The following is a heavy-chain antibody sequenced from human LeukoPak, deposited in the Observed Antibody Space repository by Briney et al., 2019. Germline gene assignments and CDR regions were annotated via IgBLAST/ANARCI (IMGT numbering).Heavy chain of an antibody. V-gene: IGHV4-30-4*01. Sequence: SETLSLTCTVSGDSISSGDYYWSWIRQPPGKGLEWIGYIYSSGSTNYNPSLKSRVTISVDTSKNQFSLKLSSVTAADTAVYYCARDDYGDSSGTDAFDIWGQGTMVTVSS. CDR3: ARDDYGDSSGTDAFDI. CDR2: IYSSGST. D-gene: IGHD4-17*01. J-gene: IGHJ3*02. CDR1: GDSISSGDYY.